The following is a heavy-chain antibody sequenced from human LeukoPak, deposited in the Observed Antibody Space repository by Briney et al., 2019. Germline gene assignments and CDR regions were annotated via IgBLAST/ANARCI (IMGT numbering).Heavy chain of an antibody. CDR3: ARGYSSSGCYFDY. D-gene: IGHD5-18*01. CDR1: GDSISSYY. Sequence: SGTLSLTCIVSGDSISSYYWSWIRQTPGKELEWIGYIYYSGFTSYNSSLKSRVTISVDTSKNQFSLNLTSVTAADTAVYYCARGYSSSGCYFDYWGQGVLVTVSS. CDR2: IYYSGFT. V-gene: IGHV4-59*01. J-gene: IGHJ4*02.